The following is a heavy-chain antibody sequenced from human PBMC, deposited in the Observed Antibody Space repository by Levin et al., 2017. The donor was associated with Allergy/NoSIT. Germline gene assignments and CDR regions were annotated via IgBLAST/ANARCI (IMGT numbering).Heavy chain of an antibody. V-gene: IGHV4-59*08. CDR3: ASTIGIEVTGSYTYYGMDV. CDR2: FYHSGNT. D-gene: IGHD3-10*01. J-gene: IGHJ6*02. Sequence: ASQTLSLTCTVSGGSIGTYYWNWLRQTPGKGLEWIGYFYHSGNTNYNPSLKSRVTISVDRSQNQISLDLKSVTAADTAVYYCASTIGIEVTGSYTYYGMDVWGPGTTVTVSS. CDR1: GGSIGTYY.